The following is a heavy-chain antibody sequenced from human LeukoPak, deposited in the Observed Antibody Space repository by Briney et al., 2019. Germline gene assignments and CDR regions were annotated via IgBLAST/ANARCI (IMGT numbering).Heavy chain of an antibody. Sequence: SETLSLTCTVSGGSISSYYWSWIRQPPGKGLEWIGHIYGSGSTNYNPSLKSRVTLSVDTSKNQFSLKLSSVTAADTAVYYCARDSDYLGFDYWGQGTLVTVSS. CDR1: GGSISSYY. CDR3: ARDSDYLGFDY. V-gene: IGHV4-59*01. J-gene: IGHJ4*02. CDR2: IYGSGST. D-gene: IGHD4-17*01.